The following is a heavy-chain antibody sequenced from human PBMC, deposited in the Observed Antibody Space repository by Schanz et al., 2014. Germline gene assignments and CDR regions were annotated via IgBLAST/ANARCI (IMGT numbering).Heavy chain of an antibody. CDR2: VTSAYTT. CDR3: AREGDSGWHFDY. Sequence: EVQVLESGGGLVQPGGSLRLSCVGSGFTFGTRTMGWVRQAPGQGLEWVSTVTSAYTTYYADSVKGRFTISRDNSKNMLYLEMDSLRAEDTAIYYCAREGDSGWHFDYWGQGTLVTVSS. J-gene: IGHJ4*02. CDR1: GFTFGTRT. D-gene: IGHD6-19*01. V-gene: IGHV3-23*01.